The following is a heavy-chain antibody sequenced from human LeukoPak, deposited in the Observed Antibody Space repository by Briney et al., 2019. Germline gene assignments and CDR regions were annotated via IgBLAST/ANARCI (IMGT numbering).Heavy chain of an antibody. CDR2: ISSDGIGT. CDR3: ARRGSGPPYYYYMDV. Sequence: PGGSLRLSCAASGFTFRSYPMHWVRQAPGKGLEYVSAISSDGIGTYYANSAKGRFTISRDNSKNTLYLQMGSLRAEDMAVYYCARRGSGPPYYYYMDVWGKGTTVTVSS. J-gene: IGHJ6*03. CDR1: GFTFRSYP. V-gene: IGHV3-64*01. D-gene: IGHD3-10*01.